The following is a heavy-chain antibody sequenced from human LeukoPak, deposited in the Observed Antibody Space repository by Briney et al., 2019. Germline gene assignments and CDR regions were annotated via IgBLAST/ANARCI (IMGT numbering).Heavy chain of an antibody. V-gene: IGHV3-9*01. Sequence: GGSLRLSCAASGFTFDDYAMHWVRQAPGKGLEWVSGISWNSGTIGYADSVKGRFTISRDNAKNSLYLQMNSLRAEDTALYYCAKDPASSGSYYPDYWGQGTLVTVSS. CDR3: AKDPASSGSYYPDY. D-gene: IGHD3-22*01. CDR1: GFTFDDYA. CDR2: ISWNSGTI. J-gene: IGHJ4*02.